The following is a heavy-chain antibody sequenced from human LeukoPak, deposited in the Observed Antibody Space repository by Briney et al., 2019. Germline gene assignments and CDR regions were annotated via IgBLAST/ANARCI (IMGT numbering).Heavy chain of an antibody. J-gene: IGHJ4*02. CDR1: GGSISSSNW. Sequence: PSETLSLTCAVSGGSISSSNWWSWVRQPPGKGLEWIGEIYHSGSTNYNPSLKSRVTISVDTSKNQFSLKLSSVTAADTAVYYCARFLHQNKQGWDPFFDYWGQGTLVTVSS. D-gene: IGHD6-19*01. CDR3: ARFLHQNKQGWDPFFDY. V-gene: IGHV4-4*02. CDR2: IYHSGST.